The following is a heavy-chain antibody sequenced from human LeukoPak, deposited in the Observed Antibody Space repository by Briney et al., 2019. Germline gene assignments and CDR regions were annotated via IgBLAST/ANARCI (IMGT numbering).Heavy chain of an antibody. CDR2: IKSDGSSI. J-gene: IGHJ6*03. D-gene: IGHD2-2*01. Sequence: PGGSLRLSCAASGFAFSSYWMYWVRQAPGKGLVWVSRIKSDGSSIGYGDSVRGRFTISRDNAKSTLYLQMNSLRAEDTAVYYCARVKGLVSAAVNFMDVWGKGTTVTVSS. CDR1: GFAFSSYW. V-gene: IGHV3-74*01. CDR3: ARVKGLVSAAVNFMDV.